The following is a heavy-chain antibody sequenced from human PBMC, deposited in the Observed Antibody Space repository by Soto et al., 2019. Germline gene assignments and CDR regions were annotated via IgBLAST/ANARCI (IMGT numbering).Heavy chain of an antibody. J-gene: IGHJ4*02. D-gene: IGHD3-22*01. CDR1: GGTFSKYS. CDR3: ARDGTLYDSTGYYYLY. Sequence: VSCKASGGTFSKYSISWVRQAPGQGLEWTGGIIPMFGKANYAQKFQGRVTITADESTSTGYMELRSLISEDTAVYYCARDGTLYDSTGYYYLYWGQGTLVTVSS. CDR2: IIPMFGKA. V-gene: IGHV1-69*01.